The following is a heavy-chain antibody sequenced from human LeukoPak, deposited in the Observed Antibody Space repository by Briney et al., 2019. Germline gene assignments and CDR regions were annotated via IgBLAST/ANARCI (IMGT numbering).Heavy chain of an antibody. CDR2: IYPGDSHT. Sequence: GESLKISCKGSGYTFSSYWIGWVRQMPGKGLEWMGIIYPGDSHTRYSPSFQGQVTISADKSISTAYLQWSSLKASDTAMYYCARTHDLGTNWFDPWGQGTLVTVSS. CDR1: GYTFSSYW. D-gene: IGHD3-3*01. V-gene: IGHV5-51*01. CDR3: ARTHDLGTNWFDP. J-gene: IGHJ5*02.